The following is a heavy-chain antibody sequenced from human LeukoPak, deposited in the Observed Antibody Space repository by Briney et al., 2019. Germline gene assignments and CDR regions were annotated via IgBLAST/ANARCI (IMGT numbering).Heavy chain of an antibody. D-gene: IGHD5-24*01. Sequence: PSETLSLTCTVSGGSISGYYWSWIRQPPGKGLEWIGEINHSGSTNYNPSLKSRVTISVDTSKNQFSLKLSSVTAADTAVYYCARVGDGYNCANCWGQGTLVTVSS. V-gene: IGHV4-34*01. CDR1: GGSISGYY. CDR3: ARVGDGYNCANC. CDR2: INHSGST. J-gene: IGHJ4*02.